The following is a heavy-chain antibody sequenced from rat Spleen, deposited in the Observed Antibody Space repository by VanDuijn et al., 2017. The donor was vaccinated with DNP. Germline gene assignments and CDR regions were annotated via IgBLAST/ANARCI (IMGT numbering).Heavy chain of an antibody. CDR2: ITSRAGTT. J-gene: IGHJ4*01. CDR1: GFTFSYYW. CDR3: ARVQLGYYGMDA. Sequence: EVQLVESGGDLVQPGRSLKLSCVASGFTFSYYWMTWIRQVPGKGLEWIASITSRAGTTSYADSVKGRFTVSRDDAGNTLYLQLDSLRSEDTATYYCARVQLGYYGMDAWGQGTSVTVSS. D-gene: IGHD5-1*01. V-gene: IGHV5-31*01.